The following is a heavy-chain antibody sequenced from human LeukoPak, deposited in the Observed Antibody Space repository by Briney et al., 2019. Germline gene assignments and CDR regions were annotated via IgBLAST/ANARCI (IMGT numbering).Heavy chain of an antibody. CDR1: GGSISSYY. J-gene: IGHJ3*02. V-gene: IGHV4-59*12. D-gene: IGHD4-11*01. CDR3: ARDRDYVNSYAFDI. Sequence: SETLSLTCTVSGGSISSYYWSWIRQPPGKGLEWIGYIYYSGSTNYNPSLKSRVTISVDTSKNQFSLKLSSVTAADTAVYYCARDRDYVNSYAFDIWGQGTMVTVSS. CDR2: IYYSGST.